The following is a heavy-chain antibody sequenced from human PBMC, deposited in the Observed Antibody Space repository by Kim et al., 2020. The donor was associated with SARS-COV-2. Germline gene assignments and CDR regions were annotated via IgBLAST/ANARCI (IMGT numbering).Heavy chain of an antibody. CDR1: GGSISSGGYY. V-gene: IGHV4-31*03. J-gene: IGHJ4*02. CDR2: IYYSGST. Sequence: SETLSLTCTVSGGSISSGGYYWSWIRQHPGKGLEWIGYIYYSGSTNYNPSLKSRVTISVDTSKNQFSLKLSSVTAADTAVYYCARVGLAVAGGFDYWGQGTLGTVSP. D-gene: IGHD6-19*01. CDR3: ARVGLAVAGGFDY.